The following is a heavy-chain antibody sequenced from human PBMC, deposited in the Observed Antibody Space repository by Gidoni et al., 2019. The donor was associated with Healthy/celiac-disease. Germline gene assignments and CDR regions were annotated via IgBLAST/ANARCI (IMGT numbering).Heavy chain of an antibody. Sequence: QVQLQESGPGLVKPSETLSLTCTVPGGSISSYYWSWIRQPAGKGLEWIGRIYTSGSTNYNPSLKSRVTMSVDTSKNQFSLKLSSVTAADTAVYYCARETYSSGWYPTGSFDYWGQGTLVTVSS. J-gene: IGHJ4*02. CDR2: IYTSGST. CDR3: ARETYSSGWYPTGSFDY. V-gene: IGHV4-4*07. D-gene: IGHD6-19*01. CDR1: GGSISSYY.